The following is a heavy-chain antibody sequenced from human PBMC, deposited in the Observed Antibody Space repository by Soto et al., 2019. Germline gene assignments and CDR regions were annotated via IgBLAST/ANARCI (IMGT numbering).Heavy chain of an antibody. CDR2: IYYSGST. Sequence: PSETLSLTCTVSGGSISSGDYYWSWIRQPPGKGLEWIGYIYYSGSTYYNPSLKSRVTISVDTSKNQFSLKLSSVTAADTAVYYCARELLIAAAGTGGFDYWGQGTLVTV. V-gene: IGHV4-30-4*01. CDR3: ARELLIAAAGTGGFDY. CDR1: GGSISSGDYY. J-gene: IGHJ4*02. D-gene: IGHD6-13*01.